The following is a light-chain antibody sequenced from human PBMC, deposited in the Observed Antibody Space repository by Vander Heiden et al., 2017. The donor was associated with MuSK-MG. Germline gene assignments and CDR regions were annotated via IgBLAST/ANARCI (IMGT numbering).Light chain of an antibody. Sequence: DIQMTQSPSSLSASVGDRVINTSRPSQDIRNSLAWYQQKPGKVPKLLIYATSTLQSGVPSRFSGSGSGTDFTLTISSLQPEDVATYYCQNYNSAPITFGQGTRLEIK. V-gene: IGKV1-27*01. J-gene: IGKJ5*01. CDR1: QDIRNS. CDR2: ATS. CDR3: QNYNSAPIT.